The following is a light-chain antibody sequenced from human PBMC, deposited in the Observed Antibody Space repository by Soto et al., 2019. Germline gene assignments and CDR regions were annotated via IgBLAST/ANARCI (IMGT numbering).Light chain of an antibody. Sequence: DIQMTHSPSSLSASVGDRITITCRASQNVGTYLSWYQQRSGKAPKLLIYAASNLQSGVSSRFSGSGSGTDFTLTISSLQPEDFATYFCQQSYNTSLTFGGGTKVDIK. CDR1: QNVGTY. J-gene: IGKJ4*01. V-gene: IGKV1-39*01. CDR2: AAS. CDR3: QQSYNTSLT.